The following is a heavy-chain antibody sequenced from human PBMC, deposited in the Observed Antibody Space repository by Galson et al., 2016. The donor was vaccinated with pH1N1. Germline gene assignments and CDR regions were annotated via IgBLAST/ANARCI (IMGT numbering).Heavy chain of an antibody. CDR2: INTGSGYT. D-gene: IGHD3-16*01. Sequence: SVKVSCKASGYTFTSYAIHWVRQAPGQRLEWMGWINTGSGYTKYSQKFHDRITITKDTSTSTVYLELSSLRSEDTAVYYCGRDGLTMITFWVPGNYFDYWGQGTLVTVSS. V-gene: IGHV1-3*04. J-gene: IGHJ4*02. CDR1: GYTFTSYA. CDR3: GRDGLTMITFWVPGNYFDY.